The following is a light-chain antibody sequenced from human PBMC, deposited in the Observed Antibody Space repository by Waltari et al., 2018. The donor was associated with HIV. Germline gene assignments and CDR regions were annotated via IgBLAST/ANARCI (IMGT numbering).Light chain of an antibody. CDR3: HQYNYWPPGT. Sequence: EIVMTQSSATLSVSPGDRATLSCRASQGVSSNLAWYKQNPGQAPRPLIYVAATRATGIPAGLSGSGSGAKFTLTISSLQSEDVAVYYCHQYNYWPPGTFGQGTKVEIK. CDR2: VAA. CDR1: QGVSSN. J-gene: IGKJ1*01. V-gene: IGKV3-15*01.